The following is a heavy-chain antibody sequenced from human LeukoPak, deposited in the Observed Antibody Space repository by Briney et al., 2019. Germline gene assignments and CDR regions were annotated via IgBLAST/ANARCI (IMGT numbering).Heavy chain of an antibody. Sequence: PGGSLRLSCAASGFTFSSYGMHWVRQAPGKGLEWVAVIWYDGSNKYYADSVKGRFTIPRDNSKNTLYLQMNSLRAEGTAVYYCAKDFTAMVRGLEALYYYYYYMDVWGKGTTVTVSS. CDR2: IWYDGSNK. V-gene: IGHV3-33*06. J-gene: IGHJ6*03. CDR1: GFTFSSYG. D-gene: IGHD3-10*01. CDR3: AKDFTAMVRGLEALYYYYYYMDV.